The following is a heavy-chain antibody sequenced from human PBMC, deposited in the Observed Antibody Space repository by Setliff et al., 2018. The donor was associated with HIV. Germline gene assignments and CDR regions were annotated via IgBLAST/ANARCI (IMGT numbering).Heavy chain of an antibody. CDR3: AKVDMGYYYDSSGYSHFDH. V-gene: IGHV5-51*01. D-gene: IGHD3-22*01. CDR2: IYPDESDS. J-gene: IGHJ4*02. CDR1: GYSFPTYG. Sequence: GESLKISCKGSGYSFPTYGIAWVRQMPGKGLEWMGVIYPDESDSRYSPSFRGQVTISADKSIHTAYLQWSSLKASDTAMYYCAKVDMGYYYDSSGYSHFDHWGQGTLVTVSS.